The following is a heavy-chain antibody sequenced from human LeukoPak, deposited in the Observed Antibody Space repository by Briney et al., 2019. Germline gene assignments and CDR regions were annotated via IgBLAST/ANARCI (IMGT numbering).Heavy chain of an antibody. CDR1: GFTFSSYA. J-gene: IGHJ4*01. V-gene: IGHV3-23*01. CDR2: ISGSGGST. D-gene: IGHD4-11*01. CDR3: AKSISSNFAVATTAFDY. Sequence: GGSLRLSCAASGFTFSSYAMSWVRQAPGKGLEWVSAISGSGGSTYYADSVKGRFTISRDNSKNTLYLQLNSLRAEDTAVYYCAKSISSNFAVATTAFDYWGHGTLVTVSS.